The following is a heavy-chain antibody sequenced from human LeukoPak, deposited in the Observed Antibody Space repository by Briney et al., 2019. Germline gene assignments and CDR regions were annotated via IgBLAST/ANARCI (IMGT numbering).Heavy chain of an antibody. Sequence: GGSLRLSCAASGFTFSTYAMNWVRQAPGKGLVWVSGISGSGGNTYQPDSVKGRFTISRDNSKNTLYLQMNSLRAEDTAVYYCAKDWGVWGQGTLVTVSS. J-gene: IGHJ4*02. V-gene: IGHV3-23*01. D-gene: IGHD7-27*01. CDR1: GFTFSTYA. CDR2: ISGSGGNT. CDR3: AKDWGV.